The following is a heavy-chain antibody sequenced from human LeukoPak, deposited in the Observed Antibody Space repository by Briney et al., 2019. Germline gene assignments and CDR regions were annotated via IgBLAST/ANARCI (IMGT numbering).Heavy chain of an antibody. CDR3: AREPFLDCSSTSCYGGSFDY. D-gene: IGHD2-2*01. CDR2: ISSSCSTI. V-gene: IGHV3-11*01. J-gene: IGHJ4*02. Sequence: GGSLRLSCAASGFTFSDYYMSWLRQAPGKGLDGVSYISSSCSTIYYTDSVKGRFTISRDNAKNSLYLQMNSLRAEDTAVYYCAREPFLDCSSTSCYGGSFDYWGQGTLVTVSS. CDR1: GFTFSDYY.